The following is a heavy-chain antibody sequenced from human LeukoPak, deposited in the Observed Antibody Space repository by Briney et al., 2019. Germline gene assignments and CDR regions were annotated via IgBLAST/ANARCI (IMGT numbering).Heavy chain of an antibody. CDR1: GFTFSDYY. D-gene: IGHD5-18*01. CDR2: ISSSSSYT. J-gene: IGHJ4*02. Sequence: GGSLRLSCAASGFTFSDYYMSWIRQAPGKGLEWVSYISSSSSYTNYADSVKGRFTISRDNAKNSLYLQMNGLRAEDTAVYYCARDLRSNTAMVTFDYWGQGTLVTVSS. CDR3: ARDLRSNTAMVTFDY. V-gene: IGHV3-11*06.